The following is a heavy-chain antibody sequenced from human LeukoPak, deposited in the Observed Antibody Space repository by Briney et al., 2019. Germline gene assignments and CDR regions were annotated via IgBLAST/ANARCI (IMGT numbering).Heavy chain of an antibody. CDR3: ARDIGYCSGGSCYSHKDSYGMDV. Sequence: GGSLRLSCAASGFTFSSYGMHWVRQAPGKGLEWVAVIWYDGSNKYYADSVKGRFTISRDNSKNTLYLQMNSLRAEDTAVYYCARDIGYCSGGSCYSHKDSYGMDVWGQGTTVTVSS. V-gene: IGHV3-33*01. D-gene: IGHD2-15*01. CDR2: IWYDGSNK. CDR1: GFTFSSYG. J-gene: IGHJ6*02.